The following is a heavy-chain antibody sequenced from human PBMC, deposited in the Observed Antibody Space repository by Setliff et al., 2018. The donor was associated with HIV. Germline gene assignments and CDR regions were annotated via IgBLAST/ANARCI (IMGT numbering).Heavy chain of an antibody. D-gene: IGHD5-18*01. CDR2: MHHSGTT. CDR1: GDSITSNSYY. Sequence: SETLSLTCTVSGDSITSNSYYWGWIRQSPGKGLEWIGTMHHSGTTNYNPSLKSRVTMSVDTSKNQFSLKLSSVTAADTAVYYCAREGKTALVTKYFDYWGHGKLVTVSS. CDR3: AREGKTALVTKYFDY. J-gene: IGHJ4*01. V-gene: IGHV4-39*02.